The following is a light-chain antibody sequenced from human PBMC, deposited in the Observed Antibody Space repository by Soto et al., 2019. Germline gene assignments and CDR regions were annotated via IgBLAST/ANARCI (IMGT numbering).Light chain of an antibody. J-gene: IGKJ2*01. CDR3: QQYINWPVYT. V-gene: IGKV3-15*01. CDR2: GAF. Sequence: EVVMTQSPATLSVSPGEGATLSCRASQGIGDTLAWYQHKPGQAPRLLIYGAFTRVAGVPARFSGSGSGTEFTLTISSLQSDDFAVYYCQQYINWPVYTFGPGTKVDIK. CDR1: QGIGDT.